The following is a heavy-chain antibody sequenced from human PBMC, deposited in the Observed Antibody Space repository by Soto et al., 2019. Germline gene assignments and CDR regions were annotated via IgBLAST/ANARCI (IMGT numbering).Heavy chain of an antibody. CDR3: VRGDKGGFDL. V-gene: IGHV3-74*01. D-gene: IGHD2-21*02. J-gene: IGHJ3*01. CDR1: GFTFNYYW. Sequence: EVQLVESEGGLVQRGGSLRLSCAASGFTFNYYWMHWVRQAPGQGLVWVSHIHSDGSTTTYADSVKGRFTISRDNAKNTLYXXMNSLRAEDTAVYYCVRGDKGGFDLWGQGTTVTVSS. CDR2: IHSDGSTT.